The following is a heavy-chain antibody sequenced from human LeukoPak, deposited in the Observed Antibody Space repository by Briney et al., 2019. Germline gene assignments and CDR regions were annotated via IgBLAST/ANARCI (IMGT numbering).Heavy chain of an antibody. V-gene: IGHV4-39*07. CDR3: ARRSLNWFDP. CDR2: IYYTGST. J-gene: IGHJ5*02. D-gene: IGHD3-16*02. CDR1: GDSITSRSYY. Sequence: SETLSLTCTVSGDSITSRSYYWGWIRQPPGKGLEWIGSIYYTGSTYYNPSLKSRVTISVDRSKNQFSLKLSSVTAADTAVYYCARRSLNWFDPWGQGTLVTVSS.